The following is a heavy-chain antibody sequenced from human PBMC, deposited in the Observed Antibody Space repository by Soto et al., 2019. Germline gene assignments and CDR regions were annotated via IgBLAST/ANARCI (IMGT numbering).Heavy chain of an antibody. Sequence: SQTLSLTCAISGDSVSSNSAAWNWIRQSPSRGLEWLGRTYYRSKWYNDYAVSVKSRITINPDTSKNQFSLQLNSVTPEDTAVYYCARELTEAVAGPYFDYWGQGILVTVSS. CDR3: ARELTEAVAGPYFDY. J-gene: IGHJ4*02. V-gene: IGHV6-1*01. D-gene: IGHD6-19*01. CDR1: GDSVSSNSAA. CDR2: TYYRSKWYN.